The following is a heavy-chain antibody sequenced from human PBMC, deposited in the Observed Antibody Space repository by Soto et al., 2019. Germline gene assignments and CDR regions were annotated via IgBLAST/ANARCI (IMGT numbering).Heavy chain of an antibody. D-gene: IGHD3-10*01. J-gene: IGHJ5*02. CDR1: GGSISSSSYY. V-gene: IGHV4-39*01. Sequence: QLQLQESGPGLVKPSETLSLTCTVSGGSISSSSYYWGWIRQPPGKGLEWIGSIYYSGSTYYNPSLKSRVTIAVDTSKNQFSLKLSSVTAADTAVYYGASHPREGSGRNWFDPWGQGTLVTVSS. CDR2: IYYSGST. CDR3: ASHPREGSGRNWFDP.